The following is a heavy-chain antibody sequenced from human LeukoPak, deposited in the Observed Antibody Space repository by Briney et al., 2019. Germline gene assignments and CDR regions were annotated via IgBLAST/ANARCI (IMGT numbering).Heavy chain of an antibody. D-gene: IGHD6-19*01. Sequence: GGSLRLSCEASGFTFSNYWMTWVRQAPGKGLEWVANINQGGSEKQYVDYVKGRFTISRDDAKNSVYLQMNSLTIEDTAVYYCARGSGWIFDNWGQGTLVTVSS. CDR2: INQGGSEK. CDR3: ARGSGWIFDN. J-gene: IGHJ4*02. V-gene: IGHV3-7*01. CDR1: GFTFSNYW.